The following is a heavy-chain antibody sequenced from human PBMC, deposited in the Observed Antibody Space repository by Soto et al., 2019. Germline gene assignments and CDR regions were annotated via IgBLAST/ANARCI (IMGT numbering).Heavy chain of an antibody. CDR3: ARGKFGFSYYYYYYLDV. CDR1: DGSFSDYY. V-gene: IGHV4-34*01. J-gene: IGHJ6*03. D-gene: IGHD2-21*01. Sequence: PSATLTLTCAVYDGSFSDYYWTWIRQSPGKGLEWIGEINHSGSTSYKSSLKSRVTISIDTSKNQFSLKLTSVTASDTAVYYCARGKFGFSYYYYYYLDVWGKGTTVTVSS. CDR2: INHSGST.